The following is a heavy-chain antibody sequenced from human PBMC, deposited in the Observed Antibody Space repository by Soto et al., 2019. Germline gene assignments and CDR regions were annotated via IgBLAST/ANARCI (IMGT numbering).Heavy chain of an antibody. V-gene: IGHV3-53*01. J-gene: IGHJ4*02. Sequence: EVQLVVSGGGLIQPGGSVRLSCAASGLSVSNNYMSWVRQPPGKGLEWVSVIYSGGNTYYADSVKGRFTISRDSSKSTLYLQMNSLRAEDTAVYFCARAGYFDTNDYPAWSRWGQGTLVTVSS. CDR1: GLSVSNNY. CDR3: ARAGYFDTNDYPAWSR. CDR2: IYSGGNT. D-gene: IGHD3-22*01.